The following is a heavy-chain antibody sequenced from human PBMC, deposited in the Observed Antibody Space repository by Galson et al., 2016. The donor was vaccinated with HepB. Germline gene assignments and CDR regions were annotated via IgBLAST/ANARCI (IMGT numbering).Heavy chain of an antibody. J-gene: IGHJ4*02. CDR2: ISAHSGNT. D-gene: IGHD6-13*01. CDR3: AREYSSSWYVDY. V-gene: IGHV1-18*04. CDR1: GYTFTRYY. Sequence: SVKVSCKASGYTFTRYYTHWVRQAPGQGFEWMGWISAHSGNTNYAQKLQGRVTMTTDTSTSTAYMELRSLRSDDTAVYYCAREYSSSWYVDYWGQGTLVTVSS.